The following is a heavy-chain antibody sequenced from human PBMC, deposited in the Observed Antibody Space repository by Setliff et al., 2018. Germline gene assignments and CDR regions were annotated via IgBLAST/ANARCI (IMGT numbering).Heavy chain of an antibody. J-gene: IGHJ6*03. D-gene: IGHD1-26*01. Sequence: SVKVSCKISGGPFRSYAINWVRQAPGQGLEWMGGIIPIFDRTNYAQKFQGRLTISADESTTTAYMDLTSLRSEDTAVYYCARSPPNRGVGQGHHMDVWGKGTTVTSP. CDR1: GGPFRSYA. V-gene: IGHV1-69*13. CDR3: ARSPPNRGVGQGHHMDV. CDR2: IIPIFDRT.